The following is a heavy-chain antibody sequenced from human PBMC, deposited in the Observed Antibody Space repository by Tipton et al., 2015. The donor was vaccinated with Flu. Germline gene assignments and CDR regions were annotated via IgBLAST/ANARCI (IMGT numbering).Heavy chain of an antibody. CDR3: ARVRWFGELEGNWFDP. J-gene: IGHJ5*02. V-gene: IGHV3-66*01. D-gene: IGHD3-10*01. CDR1: GFTVSSNY. Sequence: SLRLSCAASGFTVSSNYMSWVRQAPGKGLEWVSVIYSGGSTCYADSVKGRFTISRDNAKNSLYLQMNSLRAEDTAVYYCARVRWFGELEGNWFDPWGQGTLVTVSS. CDR2: IYSGGST.